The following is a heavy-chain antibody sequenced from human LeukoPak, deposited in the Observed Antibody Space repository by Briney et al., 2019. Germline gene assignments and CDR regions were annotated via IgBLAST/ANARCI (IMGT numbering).Heavy chain of an antibody. D-gene: IGHD3-22*01. CDR2: IIPIFGIA. CDR1: GGTFSSYA. J-gene: IGHJ4*02. CDR3: AITGGYSSGYYFDY. V-gene: IGHV1-69*04. Sequence: SVKVSCKASGGTFSSYAITWVRQAPGQGLEWMGRIIPIFGIANYAQKFQGRVTITADKSTSTAYMELSSLRSEDTAVYYCAITGGYSSGYYFDYWGQGTLVTVSS.